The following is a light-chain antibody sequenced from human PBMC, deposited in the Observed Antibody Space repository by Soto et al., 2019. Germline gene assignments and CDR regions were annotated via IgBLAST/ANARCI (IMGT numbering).Light chain of an antibody. CDR1: SSGVGSYNL. Sequence: QSALTQPASVSGSPGQSITISCTGTSSGVGSYNLVSWYQQHPGKAPKLMIYEGSKRPSGVSNRFSGSKSGNTASLTISGLQAEDEADYYCCSYAGSSTVVVFGGGTKVTVL. CDR2: EGS. V-gene: IGLV2-23*03. J-gene: IGLJ2*01. CDR3: CSYAGSSTVVV.